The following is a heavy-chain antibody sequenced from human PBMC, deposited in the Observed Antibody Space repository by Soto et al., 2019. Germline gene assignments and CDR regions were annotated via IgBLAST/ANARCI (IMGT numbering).Heavy chain of an antibody. J-gene: IGHJ6*02. V-gene: IGHV4-59*08. CDR1: GGSISSYY. Sequence: SETLSLTCAVSGGSISSYYWSWIRQPPGKGLEWIGYIYYSGSTNYNPSLKSRVTISVDTSKNQFSLKLSSVTAADTAVYYCASPASRYYFYGMDVWGQGTTVTVSS. CDR2: IYYSGST. CDR3: ASPASRYYFYGMDV. D-gene: IGHD2-2*01.